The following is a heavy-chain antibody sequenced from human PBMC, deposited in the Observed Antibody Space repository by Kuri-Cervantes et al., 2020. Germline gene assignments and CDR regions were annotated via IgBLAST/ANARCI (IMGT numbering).Heavy chain of an antibody. CDR2: IKSKTDGGTT. Sequence: GESLKISCAASGFTFSNAWMSWVRQAPGKGLEWVGRIKSKTDGGTTDYAAPVKGRFTISRDDSKNTLYLQMNSLRAEDTAVYYCARDYGFHTVLDAFDIWGQGTMVTVSS. D-gene: IGHD3-10*01. CDR3: ARDYGFHTVLDAFDI. V-gene: IGHV3-15*01. J-gene: IGHJ3*02. CDR1: GFTFSNAW.